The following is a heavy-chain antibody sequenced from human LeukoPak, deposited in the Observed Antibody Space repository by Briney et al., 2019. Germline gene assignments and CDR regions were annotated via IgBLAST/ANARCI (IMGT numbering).Heavy chain of an antibody. CDR2: ISSSSSYI. J-gene: IGHJ6*04. V-gene: IGHV3-21*01. D-gene: IGHD3-10*02. Sequence: GGSLRLSCAASGFTFSNHGMNWVRQAPGKGLEWVSSISSSSSYIYYADSVKGRFTISRDNAKNSLYLQMNSLRAEDTAVYYCAELGITMIGGVWGKGTTVTISS. CDR1: GFTFSNHG. CDR3: AELGITMIGGV.